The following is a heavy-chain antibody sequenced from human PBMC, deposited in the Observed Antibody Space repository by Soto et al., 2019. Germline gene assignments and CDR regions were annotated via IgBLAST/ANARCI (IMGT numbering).Heavy chain of an antibody. V-gene: IGHV4-39*07. Sequence: SETLSLTCTVSGASISSSDYYWGWVRQTPGKGLDWIGNIYYSGTTYYNPSLKSRVTISVDTSKNQFSLKLSSVTAADTAVYYCAREDYGGALFGWGQGTLVTVSS. J-gene: IGHJ4*02. CDR2: IYYSGTT. CDR1: GASISSSDYY. D-gene: IGHD4-17*01. CDR3: AREDYGGALFG.